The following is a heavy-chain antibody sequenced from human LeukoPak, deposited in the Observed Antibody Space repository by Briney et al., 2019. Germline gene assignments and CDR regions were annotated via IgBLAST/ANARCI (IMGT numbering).Heavy chain of an antibody. CDR3: AKDGGGDYGLQH. D-gene: IGHD4-17*01. CDR1: GFTFSSYG. J-gene: IGHJ1*01. CDR2: ISYDGSNK. V-gene: IGHV3-30*18. Sequence: PGGSLRLSCAASGFTFSSYGMHWVRQAPGKGLEWVAVISYDGSNKYYADSVKGRFTISRDNSKNTLYLQMNSLRAEDTAVYYCAKDGGGDYGLQHWGQGTLVTVSS.